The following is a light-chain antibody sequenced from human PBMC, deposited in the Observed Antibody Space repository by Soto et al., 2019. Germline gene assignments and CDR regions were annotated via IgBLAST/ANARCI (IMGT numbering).Light chain of an antibody. CDR1: SSDVGGYNY. Sequence: QSVLTQPPSASGSPGQSVTISCTGTSSDVGGYNYVSWYQQHPGRAPKLMIYEVTKRPSGVPYRFSGSKSGNTASLTVSGLQDEDDEDYYCSSYAPSSNSSFVFGGGTKLTVL. V-gene: IGLV2-8*01. J-gene: IGLJ2*01. CDR2: EVT. CDR3: SSYAPSSNSSFV.